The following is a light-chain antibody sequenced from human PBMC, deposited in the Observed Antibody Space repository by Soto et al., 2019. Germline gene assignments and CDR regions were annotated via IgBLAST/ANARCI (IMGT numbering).Light chain of an antibody. CDR2: SAS. Sequence: EIVLTQSPGTLSLSPRDRATLSCRASQTVTGNYLAWYHQKPGQAPRLRIHSASSRATGIPDRFSASGTGTDFTLTSGRREPEDVAVYYCQQYSGSPRTLGQGTKVEVK. V-gene: IGKV3-20*01. CDR1: QTVTGNY. J-gene: IGKJ1*01. CDR3: QQYSGSPRT.